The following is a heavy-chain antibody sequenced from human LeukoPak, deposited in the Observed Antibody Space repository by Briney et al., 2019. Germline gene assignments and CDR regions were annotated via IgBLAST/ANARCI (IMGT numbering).Heavy chain of an antibody. J-gene: IGHJ4*02. D-gene: IGHD5-24*01. CDR3: AKFTGWLQSAHDYFDY. V-gene: IGHV3-43*02. Sequence: GGSLRLSCAASGFTFDDYGMHWVRQAPGKGLEWVSLISGDGSSTYYADSVKGRFTISRDNSKNSLYLQMNSLRTEDTALYYCAKFTGWLQSAHDYFDYWGQGTLVTVSS. CDR2: ISGDGSST. CDR1: GFTFDDYG.